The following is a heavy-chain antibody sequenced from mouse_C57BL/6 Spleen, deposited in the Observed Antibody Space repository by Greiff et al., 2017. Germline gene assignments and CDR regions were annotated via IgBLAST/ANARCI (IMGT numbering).Heavy chain of an antibody. CDR1: GYTFTSYW. J-gene: IGHJ1*03. Sequence: VQLQQPGAELVRPGSSVKLSCKASGYTFTSYWMHWVKQRPIQGLEWIGNIDPSDSETHYNQKFKDKATLTVDKSSSTAYMQLSSLTSEYSAIYYCAGSETTVVATYWYFDVWGTGTTVTVSA. CDR2: IDPSDSET. CDR3: AGSETTVVATYWYFDV. D-gene: IGHD1-1*01. V-gene: IGHV1-52*01.